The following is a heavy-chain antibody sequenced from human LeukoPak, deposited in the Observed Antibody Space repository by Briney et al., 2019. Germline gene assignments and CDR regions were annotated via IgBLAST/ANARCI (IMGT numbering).Heavy chain of an antibody. D-gene: IGHD6-19*01. CDR1: GYTFSNYG. CDR2: TSFNGNT. CDR3: ARNSGSGWQALGY. Sequence: ASVSVSCKASGYTFSNYGISWVRQAPGLGLEWMGWTSFNGNTNYAQKVQDRVTMTTDTSTTTAYMELRSLESDDTAVYYCARNSGSGWQALGYWGQGTLVTVSS. V-gene: IGHV1-18*04. J-gene: IGHJ4*02.